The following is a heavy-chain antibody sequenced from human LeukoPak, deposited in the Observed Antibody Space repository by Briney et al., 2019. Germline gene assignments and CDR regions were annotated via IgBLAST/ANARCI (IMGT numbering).Heavy chain of an antibody. CDR3: ASEGTTFSSFDY. CDR2: IYTSGST. J-gene: IGHJ4*02. CDR1: GGSISSGSYY. Sequence: SETLSLTCTDSGGSISSGSYYWSWIRQPAGKGLEWIGRIYTSGSTNYNPSLKSRVTISVDTSKNQFSLKLNSVIATDTAVYYCASEGTTFSSFDYWGQGTLVTVSS. V-gene: IGHV4-61*02. D-gene: IGHD1-1*01.